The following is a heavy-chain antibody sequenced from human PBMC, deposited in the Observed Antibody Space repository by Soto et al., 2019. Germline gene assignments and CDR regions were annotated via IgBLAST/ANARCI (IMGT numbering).Heavy chain of an antibody. Sequence: GASVKVSCKASGYAFTGYYMHWVRQAPGQGLEWMGWINPNSGGTNYAQKFQGWVTMTRDTSISTAYMELSRLRSDVTAVYYCARSPYDILTGYLYAFDIWGQGTMVTVSS. CDR3: ARSPYDILTGYLYAFDI. CDR1: GYAFTGYY. D-gene: IGHD3-9*01. CDR2: INPNSGGT. V-gene: IGHV1-2*04. J-gene: IGHJ3*02.